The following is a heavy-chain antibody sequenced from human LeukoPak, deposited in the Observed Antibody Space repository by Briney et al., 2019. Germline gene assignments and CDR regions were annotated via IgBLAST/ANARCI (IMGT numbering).Heavy chain of an antibody. CDR3: ARTYYDFWSGYHDY. J-gene: IGHJ4*02. CDR1: GGSISSSSYY. V-gene: IGHV4-39*07. Sequence: SETLSLTCTVSGGSISSSSYYWGWIRQPPGKGLEWIGSIYYSGSTYYNPSLKSRVTISVDTSKNQFSLKLSSVTAADTAVYYCARTYYDFWSGYHDYWGQGTLVTVSS. D-gene: IGHD3-3*01. CDR2: IYYSGST.